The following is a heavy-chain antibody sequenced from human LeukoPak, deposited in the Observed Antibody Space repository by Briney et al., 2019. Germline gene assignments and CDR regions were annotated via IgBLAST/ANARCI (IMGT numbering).Heavy chain of an antibody. CDR3: ARGMNVGIAARLSYYYYMDV. J-gene: IGHJ6*03. CDR2: INHSGST. V-gene: IGHV4-38-2*02. CDR1: GYSISSGYY. Sequence: SETLSLTCTVSGYSISSGYYWSWIRQPPGKGLEWIGEINHSGSTNYNPSLKSRVTISVDTSKNQFSLKLSSVTAADTAVYYCARGMNVGIAARLSYYYYMDVWGKGTTVTVSS. D-gene: IGHD6-6*01.